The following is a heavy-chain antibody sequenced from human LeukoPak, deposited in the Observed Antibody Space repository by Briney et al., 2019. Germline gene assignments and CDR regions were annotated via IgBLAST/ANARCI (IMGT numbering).Heavy chain of an antibody. J-gene: IGHJ6*02. Sequence: GGSLRLSCAASGFTFSSYAMSWVRQAPGKGLEWVSAISGSGGSTYYADSVKGRFTTSRDNSENTLYLQMHSLRAEDTAVYYCARDVGGSGSYYYYYYYGMDVWGQGTTVTVSS. CDR1: GFTFSSYA. D-gene: IGHD3-10*01. CDR3: ARDVGGSGSYYYYYYYGMDV. V-gene: IGHV3-23*01. CDR2: ISGSGGST.